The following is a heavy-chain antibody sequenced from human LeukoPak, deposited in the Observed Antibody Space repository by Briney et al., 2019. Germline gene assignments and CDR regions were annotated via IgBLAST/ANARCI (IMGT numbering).Heavy chain of an antibody. D-gene: IGHD3-10*01. CDR2: ICSCCCTI. CDR1: GFIFSIYE. CDR3: ARSITMVRGVIKRPVRGYFDY. J-gene: IGHJ4*02. Sequence: GGSLRLSCAASGFIFSIYEMNWVRQAPGKGLECVSYICSCCCTIYYSDSVKGRFTISRYNDKNSLYLQMNSLRAEDTAVYYCARSITMVRGVIKRPVRGYFDYWGQGTLVTVSS. V-gene: IGHV3-48*03.